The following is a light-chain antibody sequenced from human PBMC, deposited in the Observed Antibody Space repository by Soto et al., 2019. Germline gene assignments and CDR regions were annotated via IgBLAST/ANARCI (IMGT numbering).Light chain of an antibody. CDR2: EVN. Sequence: ALTQPASVSGSPGQSITISCTGTSSDVGGYNFVSWYQQHPGKAPKLMIFEVNNRPSGVSNRFSGSKSGNTASLTISGLQAEDEADYYCSSWTSSTTQVLGGGTKVTVL. J-gene: IGLJ2*01. CDR1: SSDVGGYNF. V-gene: IGLV2-14*01. CDR3: SSWTSSTTQV.